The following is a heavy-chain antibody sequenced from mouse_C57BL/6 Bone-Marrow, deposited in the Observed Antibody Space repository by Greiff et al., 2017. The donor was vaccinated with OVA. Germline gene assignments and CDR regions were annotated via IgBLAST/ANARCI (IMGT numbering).Heavy chain of an antibody. CDR2: ISSGGSYT. CDR1: GFTFSSYG. Sequence: EVKLQESGGDLVKPGGSLKLSCAASGFTFSSYGMSWVRQTPDKRLEWVATISSGGSYTYSPDSVKGRFTISRANAKNTLYLQMSSLKSEDTAMYCCARHGDYGSFFDYWGQGTTLTVSS. J-gene: IGHJ2*01. V-gene: IGHV5-6*01. D-gene: IGHD1-1*01. CDR3: ARHGDYGSFFDY.